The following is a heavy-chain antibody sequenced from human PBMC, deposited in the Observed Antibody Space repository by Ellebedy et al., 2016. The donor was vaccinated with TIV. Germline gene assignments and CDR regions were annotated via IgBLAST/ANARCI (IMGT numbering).Heavy chain of an antibody. D-gene: IGHD6-13*01. CDR1: GYSFINYA. Sequence: AASVKVSCKASGYSFINYAMNWVRQAPGRGLEWMGWINTNTGNPTYAQGFTVRCVFSLDTSVSTAYLHISSLKAEDTAIYYCARAAAAGFFWYFDLWGRGTLVTVSS. V-gene: IGHV7-4-1*02. J-gene: IGHJ2*01. CDR2: INTNTGNP. CDR3: ARAAAAGFFWYFDL.